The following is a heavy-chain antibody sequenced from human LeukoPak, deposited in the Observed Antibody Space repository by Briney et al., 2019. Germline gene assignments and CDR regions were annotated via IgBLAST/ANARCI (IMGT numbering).Heavy chain of an antibody. V-gene: IGHV3-74*01. J-gene: IGHJ4*02. CDR3: ARVTGGYNLVDY. Sequence: GGSLRLSCAASGFTFSNYWVHWVRQAPGKGLVWVSRISDAGAHTFYADSVKGRFAMSRENAKNTLYLQMNSLRAEDTAVYYCARVTGGYNLVDYWGQGTLVTVSS. CDR2: ISDAGAHT. D-gene: IGHD5-24*01. CDR1: GFTFSNYW.